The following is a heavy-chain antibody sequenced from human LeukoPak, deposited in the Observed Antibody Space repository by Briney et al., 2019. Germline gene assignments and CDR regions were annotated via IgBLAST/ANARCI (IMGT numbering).Heavy chain of an antibody. CDR2: IYPGDSDT. Sequence: GESLKISCKGSGYIFTNYWIGWVRQMPGTGLEWMGIIYPGDSDTRYSPSFRGQVTISADKSIDTAYLQWSSLKASDSAMYYCASRTGSYYPFDSWGQGTLVTVSS. CDR3: ASRTGSYYPFDS. CDR1: GYIFTNYW. D-gene: IGHD1-26*01. J-gene: IGHJ4*02. V-gene: IGHV5-51*01.